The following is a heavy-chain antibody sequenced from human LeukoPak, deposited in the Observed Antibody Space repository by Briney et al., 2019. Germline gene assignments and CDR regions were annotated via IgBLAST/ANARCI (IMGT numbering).Heavy chain of an antibody. J-gene: IGHJ4*02. Sequence: GGSLRLSCAASGFTVSNNHMIWVRQAPGKGLEWVSVISNSGGSTFYADSVKGRFTISRDNSKNTLYLQMNSLRAEDTAVYYCAKRASGSGTSLYYFDYWGQGTLVTVSS. D-gene: IGHD3-10*01. CDR1: GFTVSNNH. V-gene: IGHV3-23*01. CDR2: ISNSGGST. CDR3: AKRASGSGTSLYYFDY.